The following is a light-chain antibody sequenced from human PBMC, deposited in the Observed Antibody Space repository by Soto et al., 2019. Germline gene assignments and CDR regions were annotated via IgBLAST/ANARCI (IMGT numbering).Light chain of an antibody. CDR2: KAF. CDR3: QQYNTYFRT. J-gene: IGKJ2*01. V-gene: IGKV1-5*03. Sequence: DIQMTQSPSTLSASVGDRVTITCRASQSISGWLAWYQKKLGKAPKLLIYKAFSLESGGTSRFRGSVSGTEFTLTISSLKPDDVATYYFQQYNTYFRTFGQGTKLEIK. CDR1: QSISGW.